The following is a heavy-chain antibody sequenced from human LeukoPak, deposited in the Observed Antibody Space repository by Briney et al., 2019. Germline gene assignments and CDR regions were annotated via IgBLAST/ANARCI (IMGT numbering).Heavy chain of an antibody. J-gene: IGHJ4*02. CDR1: GGSISSGGYS. CDR3: ARGRGYYDSSGYYLDY. V-gene: IGHV4-61*08. D-gene: IGHD3-22*01. CDR2: IYYSGST. Sequence: TSETLSLTCAVSGGSISSGGYSWSWIRQPPGKGLEWIGYIYYSGSTNYNPPLKSRVTISVDTSKNQFSLKLSSVTAADTAVYYCARGRGYYDSSGYYLDYWGQGTLVTVSS.